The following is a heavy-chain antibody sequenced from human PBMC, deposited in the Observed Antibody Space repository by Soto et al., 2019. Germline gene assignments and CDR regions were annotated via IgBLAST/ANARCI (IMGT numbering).Heavy chain of an antibody. Sequence: QVQLVQSGAEVKKPGSSVKVSCKASGGTFSSYAISWVRQAPGQGLEWMGGIIPIFGTANYAQKFQGRVTITADKSTSIAYMELSSLRSEDTAVYYCARGYYYDSSGSLLLLDYWGQGTLVTVSS. J-gene: IGHJ4*02. CDR3: ARGYYYDSSGSLLLLDY. D-gene: IGHD3-22*01. CDR1: GGTFSSYA. V-gene: IGHV1-69*06. CDR2: IIPIFGTA.